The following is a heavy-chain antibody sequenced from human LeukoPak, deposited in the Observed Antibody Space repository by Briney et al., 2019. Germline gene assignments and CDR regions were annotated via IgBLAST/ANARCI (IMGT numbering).Heavy chain of an antibody. Sequence: RTGGSLRLSCAASGFTFSSYGMHWVRQAPGKGLEWVAFIRYDGSNKYYADSVKGRFAISRDNSKNTLYLQMNSLRAEDTAVYYCAIQRTSSRRITMVRGVMVTSHPFDYWGQGTLVTVSS. D-gene: IGHD3-10*01. CDR1: GFTFSSYG. J-gene: IGHJ4*02. CDR2: IRYDGSNK. V-gene: IGHV3-30*02. CDR3: AIQRTSSRRITMVRGVMVTSHPFDY.